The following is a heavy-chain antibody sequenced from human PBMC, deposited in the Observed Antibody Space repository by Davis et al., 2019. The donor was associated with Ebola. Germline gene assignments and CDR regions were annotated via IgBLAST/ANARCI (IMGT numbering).Heavy chain of an antibody. J-gene: IGHJ4*02. D-gene: IGHD2-8*01. CDR2: ISATGADI. V-gene: IGHV3-23*01. Sequence: GESLKISCAASGFTFSNYAMSWVRQAPGGGLEWVSGISATGADIKYADSVRGRFSISRDDSKNTLYLQMDSLRAEDTAVFYCAEGGTNNFLGANWGQGTLLTV. CDR3: AEGGTNNFLGAN. CDR1: GFTFSNYA.